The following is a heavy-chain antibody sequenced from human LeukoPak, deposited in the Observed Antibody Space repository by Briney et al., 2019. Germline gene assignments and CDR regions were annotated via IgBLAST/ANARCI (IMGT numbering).Heavy chain of an antibody. D-gene: IGHD2-2*01. Sequence: PGGSLRLSCAASGFTFSSYGMHWVRQAPGKGLEWVALIWYDGIDIYYADSVKGRFIISRDNSKNTLYLQMNTLRAEDTAVYYCARGSAALYYFDFWGQGTLVTVSS. CDR3: ARGSAALYYFDF. CDR2: IWYDGIDI. J-gene: IGHJ4*02. V-gene: IGHV3-33*01. CDR1: GFTFSSYG.